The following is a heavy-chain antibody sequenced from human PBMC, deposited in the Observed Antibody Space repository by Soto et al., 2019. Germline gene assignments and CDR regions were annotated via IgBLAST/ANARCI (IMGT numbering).Heavy chain of an antibody. CDR1: GFTFSSYS. V-gene: IGHV3-48*01. Sequence: GGSLRLSCASSGFTFSSYSMNLVRQAPGKGLEWVSYISSSSSTIYYADSVKGRFTISRDNAKNSLYLQMNSLRAEDTAVYYCARDPRDSSGWPPTDYWGQGTLVTVSS. J-gene: IGHJ4*02. CDR3: ARDPRDSSGWPPTDY. CDR2: ISSSSSTI. D-gene: IGHD6-19*01.